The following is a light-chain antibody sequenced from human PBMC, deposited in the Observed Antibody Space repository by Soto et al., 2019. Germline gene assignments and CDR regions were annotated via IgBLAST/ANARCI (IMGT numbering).Light chain of an antibody. CDR3: QQYGSSWGFG. V-gene: IGKV3-20*01. Sequence: EIVLTQSPGTLSLSPGERATLSCRASQSVSSSYLAWYQQKPGQAPRLLIYGASSRATGIPDRFSGSGSGTNFTLIISRLEPEDFAVSYCQQYGSSWGFGFGPGTKVDIK. CDR1: QSVSSSY. J-gene: IGKJ3*01. CDR2: GAS.